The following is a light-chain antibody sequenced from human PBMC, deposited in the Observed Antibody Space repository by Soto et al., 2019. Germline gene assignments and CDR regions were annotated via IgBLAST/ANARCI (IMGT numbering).Light chain of an antibody. J-gene: IGLJ3*02. CDR1: SSNFGAGYD. CDR2: GNR. Sequence: QSVLTQPPSGSGAPGQRVTIPCTGNSSNFGAGYDVHWYQQLPGTAPKLVIYGNRNRPSGVPERFSGSKSGTSASLAITGLQAEDEGDYYCQAYDYSLTASVFGGGTKLTVL. CDR3: QAYDYSLTASV. V-gene: IGLV1-40*01.